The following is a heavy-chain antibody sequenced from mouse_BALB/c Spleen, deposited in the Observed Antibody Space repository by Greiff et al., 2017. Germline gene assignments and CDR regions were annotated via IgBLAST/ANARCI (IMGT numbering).Heavy chain of an antibody. CDR3: AYYGSSPWYFDV. V-gene: IGHV3-6*02. Sequence: EVQLQESGPGLVKPSQSLSLTCSVTGYSITSGYYWNWIRQFPGNKLEWMGYISYDGSNNYNPSLKNRISITRDTSKNQFFLKLNSVTTEDTATYYCAYYGSSPWYFDVWGAGTTVTVSS. J-gene: IGHJ1*01. D-gene: IGHD1-1*01. CDR2: ISYDGSN. CDR1: GYSITSGYY.